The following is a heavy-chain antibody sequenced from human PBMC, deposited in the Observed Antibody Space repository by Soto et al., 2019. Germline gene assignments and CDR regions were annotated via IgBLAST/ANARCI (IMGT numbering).Heavy chain of an antibody. V-gene: IGHV3-23*01. J-gene: IGHJ4*02. CDR3: AKTPIYDFWSGYYSSGSSGGYYFDY. CDR1: GFTFSSYA. D-gene: IGHD3-3*01. CDR2: ISGSGGST. Sequence: GGSLRLSCAASGFTFSSYAMSWVRQAPGKGLEWVSAISGSGGSTYYADSVKGRFTISRDNSKNTLYLQMNSLRAEDTAVYYCAKTPIYDFWSGYYSSGSSGGYYFDYWGQGTLVTVSS.